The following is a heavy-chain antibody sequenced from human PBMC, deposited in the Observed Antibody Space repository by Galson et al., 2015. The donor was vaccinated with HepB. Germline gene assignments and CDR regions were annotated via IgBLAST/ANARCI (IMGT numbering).Heavy chain of an antibody. CDR2: IIPFFRTA. V-gene: IGHV1-69*13. Sequence: SVKVSCKASGGTFSSHAVSWVRQAPGQGLEWMGGIIPFFRTAKYAQRFQDRVTITADESTSTAYMELSSLRSEDTAVYYCARAPVRGVIIIGLESWGQGTLVTVSS. CDR1: GGTFSSHA. J-gene: IGHJ4*02. D-gene: IGHD3-10*02. CDR3: ARAPVRGVIIIGLES.